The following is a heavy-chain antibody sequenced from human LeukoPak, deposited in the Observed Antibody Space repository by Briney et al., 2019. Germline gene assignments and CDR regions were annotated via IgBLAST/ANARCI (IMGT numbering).Heavy chain of an antibody. CDR1: GGTFSSYA. V-gene: IGHV1-69*05. CDR2: IIPIFGTA. Sequence: SVKVSCKASGGTFSSYAISWVRQAPGQGLEWMGGIIPIFGTANYAQKFQGRVTITTDESTSTAYMELGSLRSEDTAVYYCARERSKVGASPGAFDIWGQGTMVTVSS. J-gene: IGHJ3*02. D-gene: IGHD1-26*01. CDR3: ARERSKVGASPGAFDI.